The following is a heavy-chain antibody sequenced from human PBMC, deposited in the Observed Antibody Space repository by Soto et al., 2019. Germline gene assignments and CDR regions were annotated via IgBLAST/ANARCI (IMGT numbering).Heavy chain of an antibody. CDR2: MYNTGST. V-gene: IGHV4-61*05. CDR3: AREPSI. Sequence: SETLSLTCPVSGCYISSSSYYWGWIRQPPGKGLEWIGYMYNTGSTVYNPSFKSRVTISVDTSKNQFSLRLSSVTAADTAVYYWAREPSIWGQGTLVTVSS. CDR1: GCYISSSSYY. J-gene: IGHJ4*02.